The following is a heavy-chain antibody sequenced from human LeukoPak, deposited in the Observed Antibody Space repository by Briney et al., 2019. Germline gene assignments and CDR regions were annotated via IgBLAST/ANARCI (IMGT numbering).Heavy chain of an antibody. CDR2: INHSGST. J-gene: IGHJ3*02. D-gene: IGHD3-22*01. CDR3: ARVPGHYYDSSGYYFGYAFDI. CDR1: GGSFSGYY. Sequence: PSETLSLTCTVYGGSFSGYYWSWIRQPPGKGLEWIGEINHSGSTNYNPSLKSRVTISVDTSKNQFSLKLSSVTAADTAVYYCARVPGHYYDSSGYYFGYAFDIWGQGTMVTVSS. V-gene: IGHV4-34*01.